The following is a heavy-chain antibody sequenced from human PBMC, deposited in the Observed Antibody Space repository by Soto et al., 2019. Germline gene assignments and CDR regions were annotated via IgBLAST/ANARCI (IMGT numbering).Heavy chain of an antibody. Sequence: QVQLQQSGPGLVKPSETLSLTCTVSGGSIRSYYWSWIRQPAGKALEWIGRIYTSGTTNYNPSLKSGVIILLDTSKNQFSLDLSSVTDADTAVYYCAREGSSGFGMDVWGQGTTVTVSS. J-gene: IGHJ6*02. V-gene: IGHV4-4*07. CDR2: IYTSGTT. CDR3: AREGSSGFGMDV. CDR1: GGSIRSYY. D-gene: IGHD6-25*01.